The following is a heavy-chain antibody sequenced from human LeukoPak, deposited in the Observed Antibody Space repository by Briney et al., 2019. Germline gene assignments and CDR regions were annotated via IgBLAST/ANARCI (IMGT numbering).Heavy chain of an antibody. J-gene: IGHJ3*02. Sequence: ASVKVSCKASGYTFTSYGISWVRQAPGQGLEWMGWINTNTGNPTYAQGFTGRFVFSLDTSVSTAYLQISGLKAEDTAVYYCARDLLLYSSSWYTPSGSNAFDIWGQGTMVNVSS. CDR3: ARDLLLYSSSWYTPSGSNAFDI. CDR2: INTNTGNP. V-gene: IGHV7-4-1*02. CDR1: GYTFTSYG. D-gene: IGHD6-13*01.